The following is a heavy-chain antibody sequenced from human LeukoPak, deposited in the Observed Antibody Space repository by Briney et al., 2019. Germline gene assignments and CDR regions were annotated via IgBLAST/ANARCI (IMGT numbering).Heavy chain of an antibody. J-gene: IGHJ3*02. V-gene: IGHV1-69*05. D-gene: IGHD1-26*01. Sequence: ASVKVSCKASGGTFSSYATSWVRQAPGQGLEWMGRIIPIFGTANYAQKFQGRVTITTDESTSTAYMELSSLRSEDTAVYYCASRERSGSYQRYAFDIWGQGTMVTVSS. CDR3: ASRERSGSYQRYAFDI. CDR2: IIPIFGTA. CDR1: GGTFSSYA.